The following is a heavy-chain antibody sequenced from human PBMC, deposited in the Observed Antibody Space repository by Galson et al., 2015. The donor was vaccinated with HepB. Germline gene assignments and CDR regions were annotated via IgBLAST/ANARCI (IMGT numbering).Heavy chain of an antibody. Sequence: PLRLACAASGFTFSSYALSWVRQAPGKGLEWVSGISGSGGSTKYADSVKGRFTISRDNSKNPLYLQMNSLRAEDTALYYCASLVGVDYWGQGTLVTVSS. CDR3: ASLVGVDY. CDR1: GFTFSSYA. V-gene: IGHV3-23*01. J-gene: IGHJ4*02. CDR2: ISGSGGST. D-gene: IGHD1-26*01.